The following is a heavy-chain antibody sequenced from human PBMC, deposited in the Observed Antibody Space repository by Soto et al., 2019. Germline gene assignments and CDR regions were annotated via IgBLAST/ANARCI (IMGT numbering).Heavy chain of an antibody. D-gene: IGHD5-12*01. CDR2: IIPILGIA. Sequence: QVQLVQSGAEVKKPGSSVKVSCKASGGTFSSYTISWVRQAPGQGLEWMGRIIPILGIANYAQKFQGRVTITADKSTRAAYMRLSSLRSEDTAVYYCAREVERATIDRTLDYWGEGTPVTVSS. CDR3: AREVERATIDRTLDY. J-gene: IGHJ4*02. CDR1: GGTFSSYT. V-gene: IGHV1-69*02.